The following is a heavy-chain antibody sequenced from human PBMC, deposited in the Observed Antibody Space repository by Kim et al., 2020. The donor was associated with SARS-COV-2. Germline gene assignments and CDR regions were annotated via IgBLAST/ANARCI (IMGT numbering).Heavy chain of an antibody. Sequence: SPSFQGHVTISADKSISTAYLQWSSLKASDTAMYYCARRIVATIEGPWDYWGQGTLVTVSS. CDR3: ARRIVATIEGPWDY. J-gene: IGHJ4*02. D-gene: IGHD5-12*01. V-gene: IGHV5-10-1*01.